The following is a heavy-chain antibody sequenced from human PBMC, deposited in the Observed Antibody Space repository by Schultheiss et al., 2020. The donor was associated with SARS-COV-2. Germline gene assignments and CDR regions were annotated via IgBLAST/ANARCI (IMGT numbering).Heavy chain of an antibody. CDR3: ARAPPVPAAHYYYYYYMDV. CDR1: GFTFSSYG. V-gene: IGHV3-33*01. CDR2: IWYDGSNK. J-gene: IGHJ6*03. D-gene: IGHD2-2*01. Sequence: GGSLRLSCAASGFTFSSYGMHWVRQAPGKGLEWVAVIWYDGSNKYYADSVKGRFTISRDNSKNTLYLQMNSLRAEDTAVYYCARAPPVPAAHYYYYYYMDVWGKGTTVTVSS.